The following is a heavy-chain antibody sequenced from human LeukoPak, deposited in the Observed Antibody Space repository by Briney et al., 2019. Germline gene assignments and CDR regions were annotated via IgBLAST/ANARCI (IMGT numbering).Heavy chain of an antibody. CDR2: INHSGST. CDR3: ARGQSGYSYGKGWDYYYYGMDV. Sequence: GSLRLSCAASGFTFSSYAMSWVRQPPGKGLEWIGEINHSGSTNYNPSLKSRVTISVDTSKNQFSLKLSSVTAADTAVYYCARGQSGYSYGKGWDYYYYGMDVWGQGTTVTVSS. V-gene: IGHV4-34*01. D-gene: IGHD5-18*01. CDR1: GFTFSSYA. J-gene: IGHJ6*02.